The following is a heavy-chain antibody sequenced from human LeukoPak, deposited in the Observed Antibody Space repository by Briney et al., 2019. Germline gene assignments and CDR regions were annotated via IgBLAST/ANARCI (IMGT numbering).Heavy chain of an antibody. CDR1: GYSLYSFW. V-gene: IGHV5-51*01. CDR3: ARFHGSVFDY. CDR2: IYPGDSDT. D-gene: IGHD3-10*01. J-gene: IGHJ4*02. Sequence: GGALKISRKGSGYSLYSFWIGWGRPMPGKGLGWMGIIYPGDSDTRYSPSFQGQVTISADKSISTAYLQWSSLKASDTAMYYCARFHGSVFDYWGQGTLVTVSS.